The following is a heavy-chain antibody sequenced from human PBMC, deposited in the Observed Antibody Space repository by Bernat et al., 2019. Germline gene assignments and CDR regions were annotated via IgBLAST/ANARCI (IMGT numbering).Heavy chain of an antibody. V-gene: IGHV3-74*01. Sequence: EVQLVESGGGLAKPGGSLRLSCATSGFTFNNAWMHWVRQAPGKGLVWVSRITGDGSSTIYADSVKGRFTISRDNAKNTLYLQMNNLRAEDTAVYYCARDRSYTMDVWGQGTTVTVSS. CDR1: GFTFNNAW. J-gene: IGHJ6*02. CDR2: ITGDGSST. D-gene: IGHD4-11*01. CDR3: ARDRSYTMDV.